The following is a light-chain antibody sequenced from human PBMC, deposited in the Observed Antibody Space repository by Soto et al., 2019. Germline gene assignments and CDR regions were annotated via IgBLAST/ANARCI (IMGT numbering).Light chain of an antibody. CDR1: QALGNN. Sequence: EIVMMQSPATLSVSPRERATLSCRASQALGNNLAWYQHKPGQAPRLLIYGASTRATGVPVRFSGSGSETEFTLSISSLQSDDLAVYYCQQYTNWPYTFGQGTTLEIE. CDR3: QQYTNWPYT. CDR2: GAS. V-gene: IGKV3-15*01. J-gene: IGKJ2*01.